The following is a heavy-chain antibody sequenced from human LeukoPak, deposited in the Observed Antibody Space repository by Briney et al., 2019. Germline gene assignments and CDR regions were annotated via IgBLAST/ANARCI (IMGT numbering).Heavy chain of an antibody. J-gene: IGHJ4*02. V-gene: IGHV3-23*01. D-gene: IGHD2-2*01. CDR2: ISGGGDSA. CDR1: GFTFSSYA. Sequence: GGSLRLSCAASGFTFSSYAMHWVRQAPGKGLEWVSAISGGGDSAYYADSVKGRFTISRDNSKNTLFLQMNSLRAEDTAVYYCAKVGGGSSTSCYSPAAYWGQGTLVTVSS. CDR3: AKVGGGSSTSCYSPAAY.